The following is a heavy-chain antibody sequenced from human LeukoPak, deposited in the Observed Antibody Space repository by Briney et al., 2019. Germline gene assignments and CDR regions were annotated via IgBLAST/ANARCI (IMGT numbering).Heavy chain of an antibody. CDR2: IIHSGST. CDR3: ARGNPARDYDFWSGYLRYLDYFDY. D-gene: IGHD3-3*01. J-gene: IGHJ4*02. CDR1: GGSISSYY. V-gene: IGHV4-34*01. Sequence: KPSETLSLTCTVPGGSISSYYWSWIRQPPGKGLEWIGEIIHSGSTNSNPSLKSRVTISVDTSRNQFSLKLSSVTAADTAVYYCARGNPARDYDFWSGYLRYLDYFDYWGQGTLVTVSS.